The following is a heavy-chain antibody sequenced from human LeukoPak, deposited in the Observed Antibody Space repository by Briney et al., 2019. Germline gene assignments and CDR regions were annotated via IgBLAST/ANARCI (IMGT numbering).Heavy chain of an antibody. CDR3: ARDYFYCGGDCFVDD. D-gene: IGHD2-21*02. Sequence: GGSLRLSCAASGFTFRSYGMSWVRQAPGKGLEWVSTVSGSGGSTYYADSVKGRFTISRDNSKNTLFLQMNSLRAEDTAVYYCARDYFYCGGDCFVDDWGQGTLVTVSS. CDR2: VSGSGGST. J-gene: IGHJ4*02. V-gene: IGHV3-23*01. CDR1: GFTFRSYG.